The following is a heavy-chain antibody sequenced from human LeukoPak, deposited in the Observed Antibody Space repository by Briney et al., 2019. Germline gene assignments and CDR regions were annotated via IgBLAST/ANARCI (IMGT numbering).Heavy chain of an antibody. Sequence: GGSLRLSCAASGFTFTNYAMHWVRQAPGKGLEWVAVITVDGSNKFYAGSVRGRCTISRDNSKNTMSLQMDSLRGEDTAVYYCARDPRTSSTSRNYFESWGQGALVTVSS. V-gene: IGHV3-30-3*01. CDR3: ARDPRTSSTSRNYFES. CDR2: ITVDGSNK. D-gene: IGHD6-13*01. J-gene: IGHJ4*02. CDR1: GFTFTNYA.